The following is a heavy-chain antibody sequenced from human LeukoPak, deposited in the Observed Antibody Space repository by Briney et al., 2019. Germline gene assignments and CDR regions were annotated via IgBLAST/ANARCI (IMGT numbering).Heavy chain of an antibody. CDR2: ISAYNGNT. Sequence: ASVKISCKASGYTFTSYGISWVRQAPGQGLEWMGWISAYNGNTNYAQKLQGRVTMTTDTSTSTAYMELRSLRSDDTAVYYCARAPASAAFYYYYYYMDVWGKGTTVTVSS. CDR1: GYTFTSYG. V-gene: IGHV1-18*01. D-gene: IGHD2-2*01. J-gene: IGHJ6*03. CDR3: ARAPASAAFYYYYYYMDV.